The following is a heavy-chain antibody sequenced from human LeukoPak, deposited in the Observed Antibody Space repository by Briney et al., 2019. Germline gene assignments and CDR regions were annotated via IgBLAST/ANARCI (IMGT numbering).Heavy chain of an antibody. J-gene: IGHJ5*02. V-gene: IGHV3-23*01. CDR3: AEGSGIHHFNWFDP. Sequence: GGSLRLSCAASGFSFDTYAMIWVRQAPGKGLEWVSGIDASGGHTYQADSVKGRFTISRDNSKNTLYFQMNSLSAEDTAVYYCAEGSGIHHFNWFDPWGQGTLVTVSS. CDR2: IDASGGHT. D-gene: IGHD3-10*01. CDR1: GFSFDTYA.